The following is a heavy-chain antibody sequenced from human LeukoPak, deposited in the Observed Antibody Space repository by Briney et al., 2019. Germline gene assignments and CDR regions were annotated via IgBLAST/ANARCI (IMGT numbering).Heavy chain of an antibody. Sequence: GGSLRLSCAASGFTFSSYGMHWVRQAPGKGLEGVAVISYDGSNKYYADSVKGRFTISRDNSKNTLYLQMNSLRAEDTAVYYCAKAPGYSGYDYYFDYWGQGTLVTVSS. J-gene: IGHJ4*02. CDR3: AKAPGYSGYDYYFDY. D-gene: IGHD5-12*01. CDR1: GFTFSSYG. CDR2: ISYDGSNK. V-gene: IGHV3-30*18.